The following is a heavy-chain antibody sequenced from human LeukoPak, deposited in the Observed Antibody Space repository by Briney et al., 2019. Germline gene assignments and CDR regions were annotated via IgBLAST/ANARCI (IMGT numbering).Heavy chain of an antibody. V-gene: IGHV3-21*01. CDR2: ISSSSSYI. Sequence: GGSLRLSCAASGFTFSSYAMNWARQAPGKGLEWVSSISSSSSYIYYADSVKGRFTISRDNAKNSLYLQMNSLRAEDTAVYYCARDGTPYYYDSSGYYPEGAFDIWGQGTMVTVSS. J-gene: IGHJ3*02. CDR3: ARDGTPYYYDSSGYYPEGAFDI. D-gene: IGHD3-22*01. CDR1: GFTFSSYA.